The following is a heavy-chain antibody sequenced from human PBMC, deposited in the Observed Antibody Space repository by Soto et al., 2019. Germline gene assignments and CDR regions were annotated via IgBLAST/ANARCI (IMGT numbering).Heavy chain of an antibody. CDR3: TTDPWRIVVVLVSTGCVLP. CDR2: IKSKSDGGTT. J-gene: IGHJ5*02. Sequence: GGPLRVSCAASGFTFSYSWLSWVRQAPGKVVDWVGRIKSKSDGGTTEYAAPVRGRFTISRHDSKNTLYLQMNSLKTEDTAVYYFTTDPWRIVVVLVSTGCVLPSGKTTPVTGSS. V-gene: IGHV3-15*01. CDR1: GFTFSYSW. D-gene: IGHD3-22*01.